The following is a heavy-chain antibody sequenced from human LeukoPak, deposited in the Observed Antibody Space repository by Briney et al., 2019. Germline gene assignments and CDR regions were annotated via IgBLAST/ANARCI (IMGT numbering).Heavy chain of an antibody. CDR2: ICPGDSDT. CDR1: GFSFTNYC. J-gene: IGHJ4*02. D-gene: IGHD2-15*01. V-gene: IGHV5-51*01. Sequence: PGESLKISCKASGFSFTNYCIGWVRQMPGKGLEWMGIICPGDSDTRYSPSFQGQVTISADKSISTAYLQWSSLRASDTAMYYCARHDLVVAATLDYWGQGTLVTVSS. CDR3: ARHDLVVAATLDY.